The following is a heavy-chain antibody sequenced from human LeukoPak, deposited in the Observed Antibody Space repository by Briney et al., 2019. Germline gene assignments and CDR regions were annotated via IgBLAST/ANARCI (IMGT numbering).Heavy chain of an antibody. D-gene: IGHD3-10*01. CDR3: AREWRFGELSYFDY. CDR2: INHSGST. Sequence: PSETLSLTCAVYGGSFSGYYWSWIRQPPGKGLEWIGEINHSGSTNYNPSLKSRVTISVDTSKNQFSLKLSSVTAADTAVYYCAREWRFGELSYFDYWGQGTLVTVSS. J-gene: IGHJ4*02. V-gene: IGHV4-34*01. CDR1: GGSFSGYY.